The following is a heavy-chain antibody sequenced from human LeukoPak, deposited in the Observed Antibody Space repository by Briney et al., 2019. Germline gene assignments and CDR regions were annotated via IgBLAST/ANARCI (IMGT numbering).Heavy chain of an antibody. Sequence: GGSLRLSCAASGFTFSSYGMSWVRQAPGKGLEWVSAISGSGGSTYYADSVKGRFTISRDNSKNTLYLQMNSLRAEDTAVYYFAKDLADEYYYDSSGYLSSHPYHIWGQGQIVTVSS. CDR1: GFTFSSYG. CDR2: ISGSGGST. J-gene: IGHJ3*02. V-gene: IGHV3-23*01. D-gene: IGHD3-22*01. CDR3: AKDLADEYYYDSSGYLSSHPYHI.